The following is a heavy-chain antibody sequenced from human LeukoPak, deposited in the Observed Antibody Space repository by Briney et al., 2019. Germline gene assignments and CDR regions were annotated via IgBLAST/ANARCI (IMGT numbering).Heavy chain of an antibody. V-gene: IGHV5-51*01. D-gene: IGHD6-19*01. CDR2: IYPGDSDT. CDR1: GYSFTNYW. J-gene: IGHJ4*02. Sequence: GEPLKISCKGSGYSFTNYWIGWVRQMPGKGLEWMGIIYPGDSDTRYSPSFQGQVTISADKSISTAYLQWSTLKASDTAIYYCARQYRVAGTPNFDYWGQGTLVTVSS. CDR3: ARQYRVAGTPNFDY.